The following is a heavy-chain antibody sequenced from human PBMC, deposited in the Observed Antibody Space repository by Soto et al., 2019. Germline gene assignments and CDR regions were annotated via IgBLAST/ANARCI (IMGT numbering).Heavy chain of an antibody. CDR2: IWYDGSNK. Sequence: GGSLRLSCAASGFTFSSYGMHWVRQAPGKGLEWVAVIWYDGSNKYYADSVKGRFTISRDNSKNTLYLQMNSLRAEDTAVYYCAKAYSSGYDFLDYWGQGTLVTVS. J-gene: IGHJ4*02. CDR1: GFTFSSYG. D-gene: IGHD5-12*01. V-gene: IGHV3-33*06. CDR3: AKAYSSGYDFLDY.